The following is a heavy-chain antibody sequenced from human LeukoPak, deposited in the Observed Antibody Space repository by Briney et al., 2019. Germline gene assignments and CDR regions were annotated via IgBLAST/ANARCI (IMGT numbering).Heavy chain of an antibody. V-gene: IGHV4-61*02. CDR2: IYTSGST. D-gene: IGHD3-22*01. CDR3: ARHYYDSSDYYPYYFNH. CDR1: GGSISSGSYY. Sequence: SQTLSLTCTVSGGSISSGSYYWSWIRQPAGKGLEWIGRIYTSGSTNYNPSLKSRVTISVDTSKNQFSLRLSSVTAADTAVYHCARHYYDSSDYYPYYFNHWGQGTLVTVSS. J-gene: IGHJ4*02.